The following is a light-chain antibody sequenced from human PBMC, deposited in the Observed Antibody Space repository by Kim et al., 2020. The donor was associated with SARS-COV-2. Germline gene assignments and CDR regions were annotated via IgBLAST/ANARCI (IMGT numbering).Light chain of an antibody. Sequence: PGERATLACRASQSVTTNLVSYQQKPGQAPRLLIYDASTRATGVPARFSGSGSGTDFTLTINGLQSEDFAVYYCQQYHSWPPMYTFGQGTKVDIK. J-gene: IGKJ2*01. V-gene: IGKV3-15*01. CDR1: QSVTTN. CDR2: DAS. CDR3: QQYHSWPPMYT.